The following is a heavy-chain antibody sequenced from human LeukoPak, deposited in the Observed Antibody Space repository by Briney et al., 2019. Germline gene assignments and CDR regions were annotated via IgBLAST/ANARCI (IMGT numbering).Heavy chain of an antibody. CDR2: ISGGGGST. CDR1: GFTFSSYA. J-gene: IGHJ4*02. Sequence: GGSLRLSCAASGFTFSSYAMHWVRQAPGKGLEWVSTISGGGGSTYYADSVKGRFTISRDNSKNTLYLQVNSLRAEDTAVYYCAKGGKWDVTPFDYWGQGTLVTVSS. CDR3: AKGGKWDVTPFDY. V-gene: IGHV3-23*01. D-gene: IGHD1-26*01.